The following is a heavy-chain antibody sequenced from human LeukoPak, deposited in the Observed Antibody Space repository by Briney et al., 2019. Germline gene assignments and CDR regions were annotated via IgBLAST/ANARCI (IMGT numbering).Heavy chain of an antibody. D-gene: IGHD6-19*01. V-gene: IGHV4-31*03. CDR1: GGSISSGGYY. J-gene: IGHJ4*02. Sequence: SETLSLTCTVSGGSISSGGYYWSWIRQHPGKGLEWIGYIYYSGSTYYSPSLKSRVTISVDTSKNQFSLKLSSVTAADTAVYYCARDSLAVAPRGYFDYWGQGTLVTVSS. CDR2: IYYSGST. CDR3: ARDSLAVAPRGYFDY.